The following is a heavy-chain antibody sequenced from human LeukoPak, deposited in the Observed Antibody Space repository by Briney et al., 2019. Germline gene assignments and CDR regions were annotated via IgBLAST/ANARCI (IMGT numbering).Heavy chain of an antibody. CDR3: ANCRAGMAAAGFDY. CDR1: GFTFSMSS. Sequence: GGSLRLSCATSGFTFSMSSMHWVRLAPGKGLEWLAGISFDGANKFSGDSVKGRFSISRDNSKNTLYLQMNSLRLDDTAVYFCANCRAGMAAAGFDYWGQGTLVTVTA. D-gene: IGHD6-13*01. CDR2: ISFDGANK. J-gene: IGHJ4*02. V-gene: IGHV3-30*04.